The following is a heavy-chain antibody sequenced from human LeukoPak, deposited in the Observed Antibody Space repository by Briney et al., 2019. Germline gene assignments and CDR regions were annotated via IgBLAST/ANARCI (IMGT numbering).Heavy chain of an antibody. CDR2: IYYSGST. Sequence: SETLSLTCTVSGGSISSYYWGWIRQPPGKGLEWIGSIYYSGSTYYNPSLKSRVTISVDTSKNQFSLKLSPVTAADTAVYYCASIDFSSSWYLFDYWGQGTVVTVSS. V-gene: IGHV4-39*07. J-gene: IGHJ4*02. D-gene: IGHD6-13*01. CDR3: ASIDFSSSWYLFDY. CDR1: GGSISSYY.